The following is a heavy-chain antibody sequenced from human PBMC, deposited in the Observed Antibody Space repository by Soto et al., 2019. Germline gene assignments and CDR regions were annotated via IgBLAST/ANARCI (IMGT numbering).Heavy chain of an antibody. CDR1: GGSFSGYY. Sequence: SETLSLTCAVYGGSFSGYYWSWIRQPPGKGLEWIGEINHSGSTNYNPSLKSRVTISVDTSKNQFSLKLSSVTAADTAVYYCARGVRSRYFDYWGQGTLVTVSS. CDR2: INHSGST. CDR3: ARGVRSRYFDY. J-gene: IGHJ4*02. V-gene: IGHV4-34*01.